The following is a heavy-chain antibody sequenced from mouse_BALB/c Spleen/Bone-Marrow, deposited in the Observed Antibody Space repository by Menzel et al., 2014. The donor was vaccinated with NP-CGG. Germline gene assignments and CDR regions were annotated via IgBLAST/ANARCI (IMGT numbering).Heavy chain of an antibody. Sequence: QVHVKQSGAELVRPGTSVKMSCKAAGYTFTNYWIGWVKQRPGHGLEWIGDIYPGGGYTNYNEKFKGKATLTADTSSSTAYIQLSRLTTEDSAVYYCAIHGEAMDYWGQGTSVTVSS. J-gene: IGHJ4*01. V-gene: IGHV1-63*02. CDR1: GYTFTNYW. CDR2: IYPGGGYT. CDR3: AIHGEAMDY.